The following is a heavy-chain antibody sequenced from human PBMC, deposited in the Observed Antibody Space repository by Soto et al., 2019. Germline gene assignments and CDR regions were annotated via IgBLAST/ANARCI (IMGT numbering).Heavy chain of an antibody. J-gene: IGHJ4*02. V-gene: IGHV1-58*01. CDR2: IVGGSGNT. CDR1: GFTFSSSA. CDR3: ARGPIVGAQDY. Sequence: SVKVSCKASGFTFSSSALQWVRQARGQRLEWIGWIVGGSGNTNYAQKFQERVTITRDMSTNTAYMELSSLRSEDTAVYYCARGPIVGAQDYWGQGTLVTVSS. D-gene: IGHD1-26*01.